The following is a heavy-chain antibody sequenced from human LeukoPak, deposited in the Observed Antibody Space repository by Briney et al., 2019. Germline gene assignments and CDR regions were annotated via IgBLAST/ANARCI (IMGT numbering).Heavy chain of an antibody. CDR3: ARVPHYGGTANYFDY. V-gene: IGHV4-39*07. D-gene: IGHD4-23*01. J-gene: IGHJ4*02. CDR1: GGSISNSSYY. Sequence: SETLSLTCTVSGGSISNSSYYWGWIRQPPGKGLEWIGSMYYSGSTNYNPSLKSRVTISVDTSKNQFSPKLSSVTAADTAVYYCARVPHYGGTANYFDYWGQGTLVTVSS. CDR2: MYYSGST.